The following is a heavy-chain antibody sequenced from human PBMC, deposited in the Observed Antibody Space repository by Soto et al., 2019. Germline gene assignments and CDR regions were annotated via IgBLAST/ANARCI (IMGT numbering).Heavy chain of an antibody. CDR1: GGSISSYY. J-gene: IGHJ6*02. Sequence: TLSLTCTVSGGSISSYYWSWIRQPPGKGLEWIGYIYYSGSTNYNPSLKSRVTISVDTSKNQFSLKLSSVTAADTAVYYCARVVIFGVVGMDVWGQGTTVTVSS. V-gene: IGHV4-59*01. D-gene: IGHD3-3*01. CDR3: ARVVIFGVVGMDV. CDR2: IYYSGST.